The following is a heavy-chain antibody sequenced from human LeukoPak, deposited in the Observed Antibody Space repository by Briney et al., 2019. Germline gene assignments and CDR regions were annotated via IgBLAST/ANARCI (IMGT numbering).Heavy chain of an antibody. CDR2: FDPEDGET. CDR1: GYTLTELS. Sequence: ASVKVSCEVSGYTLTELSMHWVRQAPGKGLEWMGGFDPEDGETIYAQKFQGRVTMTRNTSISTAYMELSSLRSEDTAVYYCARRGSLGDHFDYWGQGTLVTVSS. CDR3: ARRGSLGDHFDY. J-gene: IGHJ4*02. D-gene: IGHD2-21*02. V-gene: IGHV1-24*01.